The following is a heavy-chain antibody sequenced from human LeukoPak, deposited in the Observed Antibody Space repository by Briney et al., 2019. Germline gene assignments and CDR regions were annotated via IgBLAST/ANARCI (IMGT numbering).Heavy chain of an antibody. J-gene: IGHJ4*02. CDR1: GGTFSSFA. D-gene: IGHD3-10*01. V-gene: IGHV1-8*02. CDR2: MNPNSGNT. CDR3: ARGLQSGSENY. Sequence: ASVKVSCKASGGTFSSFAISWVRQAPGQGLEWMGWMNPNSGNTGYAQKFQGRVTMTRNTSISTAYMELSSLRSEDTAVYYCARGLQSGSENYWGQGTLVTVSS.